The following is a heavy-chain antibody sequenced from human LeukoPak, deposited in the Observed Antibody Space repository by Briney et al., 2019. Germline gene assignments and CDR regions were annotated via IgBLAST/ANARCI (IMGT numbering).Heavy chain of an antibody. CDR1: GYTFTSYG. D-gene: IGHD3-10*01. Sequence: ASVNVSCKASGYTFTSYGISWVRQAPGQGLEWMGGISAYNGNTNYAQKLQGRVTMTTDTSTSTAYMELRSLRSDDTAVYYCAVSLLWFGETLRQYYFDYWGQGTLVTVSS. CDR2: ISAYNGNT. CDR3: AVSLLWFGETLRQYYFDY. J-gene: IGHJ4*02. V-gene: IGHV1-18*01.